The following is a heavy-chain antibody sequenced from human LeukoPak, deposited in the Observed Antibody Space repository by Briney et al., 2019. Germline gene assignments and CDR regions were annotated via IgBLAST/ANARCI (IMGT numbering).Heavy chain of an antibody. CDR2: INGDGSTI. V-gene: IGHV3-74*01. J-gene: IGHJ4*02. Sequence: GGSLRLSCEASGFTFNGHWMHWVRQAPGKGLVWVSLINGDGSTISYADSVKGRFTISRDNSKNTLFLQMNSLRAEDTAVYYCATSSSWHYFDYWGQGTLVTVSS. CDR1: GFTFNGHW. D-gene: IGHD6-13*01. CDR3: ATSSSWHYFDY.